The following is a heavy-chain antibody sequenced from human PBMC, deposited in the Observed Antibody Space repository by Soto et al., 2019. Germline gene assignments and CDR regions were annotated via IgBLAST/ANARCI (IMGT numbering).Heavy chain of an antibody. CDR2: IYYSGST. D-gene: IGHD6-19*01. Sequence: QVQLQESGPGLVKPSQTLSLTCTVSGGSISRGDDYWTWIRQPPGKGLEWIGNIYYSGSTYYNPSLRSRLTISVDTSKNQFSLQLTSVTAADTAVYYCARDSSGRTHYFDYWGQGALVTVSS. J-gene: IGHJ4*02. CDR1: GGSISRGDDY. V-gene: IGHV4-30-4*01. CDR3: ARDSSGRTHYFDY.